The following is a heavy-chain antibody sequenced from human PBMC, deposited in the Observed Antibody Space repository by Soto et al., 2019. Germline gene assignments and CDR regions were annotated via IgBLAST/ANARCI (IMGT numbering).Heavy chain of an antibody. V-gene: IGHV3-7*04. CDR1: GFTFSDYW. J-gene: IGHJ5*02. Sequence: EVHLVESGGALVQPGGSLRLSCAASGFTFSDYWMTWVRQTPGKGLEGVANMNPDGSEQYYLDSVKGRFTISRDNAKNSLYLQRNNLRGEDTAVYYCTRDLNHGCGPWGQGTQVIVSS. D-gene: IGHD2-21*01. CDR3: TRDLNHGCGP. CDR2: MNPDGSEQ.